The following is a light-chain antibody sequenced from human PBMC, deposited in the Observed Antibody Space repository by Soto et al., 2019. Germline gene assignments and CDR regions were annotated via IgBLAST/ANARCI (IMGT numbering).Light chain of an antibody. CDR2: EVT. J-gene: IGLJ3*02. V-gene: IGLV2-23*02. CDR1: SSDVGRYDL. Sequence: QSALPQPASVSGSPGQSITIPFTGTSSDVGRYDLVSWYQQYPDKAPRLIISEVTKRPSGVSDRFSGSKSGNTASLTISGLQYEDEADYYCCSSAGSSTLVFGGGTKVTVL. CDR3: CSSAGSSTLV.